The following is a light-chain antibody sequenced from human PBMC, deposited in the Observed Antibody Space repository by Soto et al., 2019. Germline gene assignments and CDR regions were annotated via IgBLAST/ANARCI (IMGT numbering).Light chain of an antibody. Sequence: EIVLTQSPATLSLSPGERATLSCRASQSVSSYLAWYQQKPGQAPRLLIYDASNRATGIPARFSGSESGTDFPLAISSLVPEDVAVYYCQQRSNWPPWTFGQGTKLEIK. CDR3: QQRSNWPPWT. J-gene: IGKJ2*02. V-gene: IGKV3-11*01. CDR2: DAS. CDR1: QSVSSY.